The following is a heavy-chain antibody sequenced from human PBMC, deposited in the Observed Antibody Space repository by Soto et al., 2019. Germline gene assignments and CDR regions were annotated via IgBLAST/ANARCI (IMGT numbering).Heavy chain of an antibody. CDR2: LIPLFGTT. J-gene: IGHJ4*02. D-gene: IGHD7-27*01. CDR1: GGTFSGHA. Sequence: QVQLVQSGAEVKKPGSSVKVSCEASGGTFSGHAISWVRQAPGQGPEWMGGLIPLFGTTQHAQNFQDSLTIAGDKSTSTAYMELTSLRFEDTAIYYCARGPNWGYRFDSWGQGTLVTVSS. V-gene: IGHV1-69*06. CDR3: ARGPNWGYRFDS.